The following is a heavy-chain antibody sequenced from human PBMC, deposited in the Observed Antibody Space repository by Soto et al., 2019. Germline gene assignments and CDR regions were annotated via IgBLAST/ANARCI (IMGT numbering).Heavy chain of an antibody. J-gene: IGHJ6*02. V-gene: IGHV4-31*03. CDR3: PRDHGLTGITGGMDV. CDR1: CGSISRAGYF. D-gene: IGHD1-7*01. Sequence: SETLSLTCTASCGSISRAGYFCRWIRQHPEKGLEWIGDINYSRSTYYNPSLQSRVTISVDTSNNQFSLKLSSVTAADTAVYYCPRDHGLTGITGGMDVWGQGTTVTVSS. CDR2: INYSRST.